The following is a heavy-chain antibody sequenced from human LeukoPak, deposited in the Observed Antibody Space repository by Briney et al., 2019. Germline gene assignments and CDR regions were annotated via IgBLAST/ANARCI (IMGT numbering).Heavy chain of an antibody. J-gene: IGHJ5*02. CDR1: GFTFSSYA. CDR2: ISGSGGST. V-gene: IGHV3-23*01. D-gene: IGHD3-9*01. Sequence: GGSLRLSCAASGFTFSSYAMSWVRQAPGKGLEWVSAISGSGGSTYYADSVKGRFTISGDNSKNTLYLQMNSLRAEDTAVYYCAKDRIGLRYFAPGWFDPWGQGTLVTVSS. CDR3: AKDRIGLRYFAPGWFDP.